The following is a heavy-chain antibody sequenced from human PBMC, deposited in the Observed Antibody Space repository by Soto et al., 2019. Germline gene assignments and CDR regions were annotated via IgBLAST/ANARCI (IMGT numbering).Heavy chain of an antibody. D-gene: IGHD5-12*01. Sequence: GSGPTLVNDTETLTLTCPVSGFSLSNARMGVSWIRQPPGKALEWLAHIFSNDEKSYSTSLKSRLTISKDTSKSQVVLTMTNMDPVDTATYYCARMDSGYDLGRWFDPWGQGTLVTVSS. CDR2: IFSNDEK. V-gene: IGHV2-26*01. CDR3: ARMDSGYDLGRWFDP. CDR1: GFSLSNARMG. J-gene: IGHJ5*02.